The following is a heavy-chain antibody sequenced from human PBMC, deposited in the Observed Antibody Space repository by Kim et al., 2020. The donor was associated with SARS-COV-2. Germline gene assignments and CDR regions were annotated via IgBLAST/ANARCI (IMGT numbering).Heavy chain of an antibody. CDR3: ARDQGIAVAQNFYY. Sequence: AEAVKGRFTITRDNAKNSLYLQMNSLRDEDTAVCYCARDQGIAVAQNFYYWGQGTLVTVSS. D-gene: IGHD6-19*01. V-gene: IGHV3-48*02. J-gene: IGHJ4*02.